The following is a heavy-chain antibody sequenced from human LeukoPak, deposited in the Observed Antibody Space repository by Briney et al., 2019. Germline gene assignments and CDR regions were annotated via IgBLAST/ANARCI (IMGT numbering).Heavy chain of an antibody. D-gene: IGHD5-24*01. V-gene: IGHV4-34*01. CDR3: ARVPEMATAEVDY. J-gene: IGHJ4*02. Sequence: TSETLSLTCAVYGGSFSGYYWSWIRQPPGKGLEWIGEINHSGSTNYNPSLKSRVTISVDTSKNQFSLKLSSATAADTAVYYCARVPEMATAEVDYWGQGTLVTVSS. CDR1: GGSFSGYY. CDR2: INHSGST.